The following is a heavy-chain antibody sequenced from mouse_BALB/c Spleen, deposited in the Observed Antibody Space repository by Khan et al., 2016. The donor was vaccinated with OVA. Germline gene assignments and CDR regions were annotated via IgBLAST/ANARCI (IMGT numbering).Heavy chain of an antibody. J-gene: IGHJ1*01. CDR2: ISYSGST. CDR3: ARRAYYANWYFDV. D-gene: IGHD1-1*02. V-gene: IGHV3-2*02. Sequence: EVKLLESGPGLVKPSQSLSLTCTVTGYSITSDYAWNWIRQFPGNKLEWMGYISYSGSTSYNPSLKSRISITRDTSKNQFFLQLNSVTTGDTATYYCARRAYYANWYFDVWGAGTTVTASS. CDR1: GYSITSDYA.